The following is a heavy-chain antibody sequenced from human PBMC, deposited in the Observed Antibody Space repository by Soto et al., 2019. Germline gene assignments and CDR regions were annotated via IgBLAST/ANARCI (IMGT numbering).Heavy chain of an antibody. V-gene: IGHV3-23*01. CDR1: GFTFSSYA. Sequence: EVQLLESGGGLVQPGGSLRLSCAASGFTFSSYAMSWVRQAPGKGLEWVSAISGSGGSTYYADSVKGRFTISRDNSKNTLYLQMNSLRAEDTAVYYCALDYDSSGYYYGFGYWGQGTLVTVSS. CDR3: ALDYDSSGYYYGFGY. D-gene: IGHD3-22*01. CDR2: ISGSGGST. J-gene: IGHJ4*02.